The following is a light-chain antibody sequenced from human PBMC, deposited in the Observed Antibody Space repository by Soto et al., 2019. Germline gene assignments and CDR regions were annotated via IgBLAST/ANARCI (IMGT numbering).Light chain of an antibody. V-gene: IGLV2-14*01. CDR1: SIDIGPYDY. J-gene: IGLJ1*01. CDR2: EVT. Sequence: QSALTQPASVSGSPGQSITISCTGTSIDIGPYDYVSWYQQHPGKAPKLMIYEVTNRPSGVSHRFSGSKSGSTASLTISGLQAEDEADYYCSSYTSSSTYGFGTGTKVTFL. CDR3: SSYTSSSTYG.